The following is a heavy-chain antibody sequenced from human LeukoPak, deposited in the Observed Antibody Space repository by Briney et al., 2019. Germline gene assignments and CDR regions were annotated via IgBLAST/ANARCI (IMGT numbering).Heavy chain of an antibody. D-gene: IGHD2-21*01. CDR3: ATNLFYSGAFDY. V-gene: IGHV6-1*01. CDR2: TYYRSKWYN. Sequence: SQTLSLTCAISGDSVSSNSAAWNWIKQSPSRGLEWLGRTYYRSKWYNDYAVSVKSRITINPDTSKNQFSLQLNSVTPEDTAVYYCATNLFYSGAFDYWGQGTLVTVSS. CDR1: GDSVSSNSAA. J-gene: IGHJ4*02.